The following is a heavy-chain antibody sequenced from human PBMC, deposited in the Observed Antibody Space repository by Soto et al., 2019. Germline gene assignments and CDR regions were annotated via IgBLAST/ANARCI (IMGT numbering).Heavy chain of an antibody. D-gene: IGHD5-12*01. J-gene: IGHJ4*02. CDR3: ARGNGYDVDF. V-gene: IGHV1-3*01. CDR2: INAGNGDT. CDR1: GYTFTNYA. Sequence: QVQLVQSGAEVKKPGASVKVSCKASGYTFTNYAMHWVRQAPGQRLEWMGWINAGNGDTKYSQKFQGRVSITRDTSASTAYMELSSLRSGDTAVYYCARGNGYDVDFWGQGTLVTVSS.